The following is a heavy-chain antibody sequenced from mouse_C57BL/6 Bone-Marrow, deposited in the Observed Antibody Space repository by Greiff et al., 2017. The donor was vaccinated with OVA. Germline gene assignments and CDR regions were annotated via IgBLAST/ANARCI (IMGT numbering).Heavy chain of an antibody. V-gene: IGHV14-2*01. Sequence: EVQLKQSGAELVKPGASVKLSCTASGFNIKDYYMHWVKQRPEQGLEWIGRIDPEDGETKYAPKFQGKATITADTSSNTAYLQLSSLTSEDTAVYYCARTPWIYYDYDGDAMDYWGQGTSVTVSS. J-gene: IGHJ4*01. CDR1: GFNIKDYY. CDR3: ARTPWIYYDYDGDAMDY. D-gene: IGHD2-4*01. CDR2: IDPEDGET.